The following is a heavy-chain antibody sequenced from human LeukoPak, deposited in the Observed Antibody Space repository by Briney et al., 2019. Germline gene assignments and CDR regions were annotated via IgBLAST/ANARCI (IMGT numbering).Heavy chain of an antibody. J-gene: IGHJ4*02. D-gene: IGHD1-26*01. CDR3: ATLSGNSWASYFDY. V-gene: IGHV1-2*02. CDR2: INPNSGGT. Sequence: ASVKVSCKASGYTFTGYYMHWVRQAPGQGLEWMGWINPNSGGTNYAQRFQGRVTMTRDTSISTAYMELSRLRSDDTAVYYCATLSGNSWASYFDYWGQGTLVTVSS. CDR1: GYTFTGYY.